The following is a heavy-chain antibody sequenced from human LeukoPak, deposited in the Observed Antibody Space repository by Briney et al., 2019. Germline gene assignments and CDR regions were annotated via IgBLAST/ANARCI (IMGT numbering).Heavy chain of an antibody. CDR1: GYTFTSYW. CDR2: IYPGDSDT. D-gene: IGHD6-13*01. Sequence: GESLKISCKGSGYTFTSYWIGWVRQMPGKGLEWMGIIYPGDSDTRYSPSFQGQVTISADKSITTAYLQWTSLKASNTAMYYCARHGRSFIGAPDYWGQGTLVTVSS. V-gene: IGHV5-51*01. J-gene: IGHJ4*02. CDR3: ARHGRSFIGAPDY.